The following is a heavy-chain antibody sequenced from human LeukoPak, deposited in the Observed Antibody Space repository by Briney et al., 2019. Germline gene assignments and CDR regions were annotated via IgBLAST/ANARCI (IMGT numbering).Heavy chain of an antibody. V-gene: IGHV1-2*02. CDR1: GYTFTGYY. J-gene: IGHJ1*01. CDR2: INPNSGGT. CDR3: AREGGYSSSWYWYFQH. D-gene: IGHD6-13*01. Sequence: ASVKVSCKASGYTFTGYYMHWVRQAPGQGLGWMGWINPNSGGTNYAQKFQGRVTMTRDTSISTAYMELSRLRSDDTAVYYCAREGGYSSSWYWYFQHWGQGTLVTVSS.